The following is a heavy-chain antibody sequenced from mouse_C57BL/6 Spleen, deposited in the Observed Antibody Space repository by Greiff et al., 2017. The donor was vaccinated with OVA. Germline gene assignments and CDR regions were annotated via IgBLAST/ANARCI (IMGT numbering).Heavy chain of an antibody. V-gene: IGHV1-26*01. CDR3: ARGLHEVTTYFDY. CDR2: INPNNGGT. CDR1: GYTFTDYY. J-gene: IGHJ2*01. D-gene: IGHD2-2*01. Sequence: VQLQQSGPELVKPGASVKISCKASGYTFTDYYMNWVKQSHGKSLEWIGDINPNNGGTSYNQKFKGKATLTVDKSSSTAYMELRSLTSEDSAVYYCARGLHEVTTYFDYWGQGTTLTVSS.